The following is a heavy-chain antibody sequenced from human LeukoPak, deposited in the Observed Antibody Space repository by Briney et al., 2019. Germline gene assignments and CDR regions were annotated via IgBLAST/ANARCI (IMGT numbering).Heavy chain of an antibody. V-gene: IGHV3-23*01. J-gene: IGHJ4*02. D-gene: IGHD1-14*01. CDR3: AKTRTGYNRGRYPAWPIDY. CDR1: GFTFGSYA. CDR2: IFGSGGSA. Sequence: GGSLRLSCAASGFTFGSYAMYWVRQAPGKGLEWVSGIFGSGGSAHYADSVKGRFTISRDNSKNTVYLQMDSLRAEDTATYYCAKTRTGYNRGRYPAWPIDYWGQGTLVTVSS.